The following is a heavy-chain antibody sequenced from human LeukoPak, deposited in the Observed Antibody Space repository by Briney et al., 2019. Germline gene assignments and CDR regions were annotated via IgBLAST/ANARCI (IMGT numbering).Heavy chain of an antibody. J-gene: IGHJ5*02. D-gene: IGHD3-10*01. V-gene: IGHV4-59*08. Sequence: PSETLSLTCTVSGGSISSYYWSWIRQPPGKGLEWIGYIYYSGSTNYNPSLKSRVTMSVDTSANQFSLKLNSVTAAATAVYYCASPIRSRDNNWFAPWGQGTRVTVSS. CDR3: ASPIRSRDNNWFAP. CDR1: GGSISSYY. CDR2: IYYSGST.